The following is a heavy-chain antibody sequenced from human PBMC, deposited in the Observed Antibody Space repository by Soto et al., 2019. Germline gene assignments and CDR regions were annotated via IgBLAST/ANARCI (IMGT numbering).Heavy chain of an antibody. CDR3: AGAGGLGAVAVDY. CDR1: GGSISSGGYS. Sequence: QLQLQESGSGLVKPSQTLSLTCAVSGGSISSGGYSWSWIRQPPGKGLEWIGYIYHSGSTYYNPSLKSRVTISVDRYKNQFSLELWSVTAADTAVYYCAGAGGLGAVAVDYWGQGTLVTVSS. CDR2: IYHSGST. D-gene: IGHD6-19*01. J-gene: IGHJ4*02. V-gene: IGHV4-30-2*01.